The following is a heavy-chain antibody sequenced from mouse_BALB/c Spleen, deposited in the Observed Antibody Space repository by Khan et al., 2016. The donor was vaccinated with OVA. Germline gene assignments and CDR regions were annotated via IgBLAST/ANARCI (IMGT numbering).Heavy chain of an antibody. CDR2: ISSGRSTI. CDR1: GFTFSSFG. J-gene: IGHJ4*01. V-gene: IGHV5-17*02. Sequence: EVELVESGGGLVQPGGSRKLSCAASGFTFSSFGMHWVRQAPEKGLEWVAYISSGRSTIYYADTVTGRFTISRDNPKNTLFLQMTSLRSEDTAVYYCARGRFPYAMDYWGQGTSVTVSS. CDR3: ARGRFPYAMDY.